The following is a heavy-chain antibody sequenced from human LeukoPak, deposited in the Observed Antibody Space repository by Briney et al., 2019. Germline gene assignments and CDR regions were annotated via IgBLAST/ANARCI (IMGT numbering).Heavy chain of an antibody. D-gene: IGHD4/OR15-4a*01. CDR3: VGFYYSAFFDY. J-gene: IGHJ4*02. CDR1: GFTFSSFG. V-gene: IGHV3-30*03. Sequence: GRSLRLSCAASGFTFSSFGMHWVRQAPGKGLEWVAVISYDGSSKYYADSVKGRFTISRDNAKKSLYLQMNSLRADDTAVYYCVGFYYSAFFDYWGQGTLVTVSS. CDR2: ISYDGSSK.